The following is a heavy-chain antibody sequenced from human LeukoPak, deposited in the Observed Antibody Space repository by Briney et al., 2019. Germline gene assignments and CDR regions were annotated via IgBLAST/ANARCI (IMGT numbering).Heavy chain of an antibody. Sequence: ASVKVSCKASGYTFTSYDINRVRQATGQRLEWMGWMNPNSGNTGYAQKFQGRVIMTRNTSISTAYMELSSLRSEDTAVYYCAILEGYRSSWYYFDYWGQGTLVTVFS. CDR2: MNPNSGNT. J-gene: IGHJ4*02. V-gene: IGHV1-8*01. CDR1: GYTFTSYD. D-gene: IGHD6-13*01. CDR3: AILEGYRSSWYYFDY.